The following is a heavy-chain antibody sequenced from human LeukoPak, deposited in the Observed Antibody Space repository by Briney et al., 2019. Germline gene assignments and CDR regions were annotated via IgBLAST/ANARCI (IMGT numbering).Heavy chain of an antibody. Sequence: GGSLRLSCAASGFTFSSYGMHWVRQAPGKGLEWVAVIWYDGSNKYYADSVKGRFTISRDNSKNTLYLQMNSLRAEDTAVYYCAKAHFSGAWYEFGYWGQGTLVTVSS. J-gene: IGHJ4*02. CDR1: GFTFSSYG. CDR2: IWYDGSNK. CDR3: AKAHFSGAWYEFGY. V-gene: IGHV3-33*06. D-gene: IGHD6-19*01.